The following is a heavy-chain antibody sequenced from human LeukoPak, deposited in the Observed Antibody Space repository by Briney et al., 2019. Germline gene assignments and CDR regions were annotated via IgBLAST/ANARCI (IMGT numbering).Heavy chain of an antibody. V-gene: IGHV3-74*01. Sequence: GGSLRLSCAASGFTFSSYWMHWVRHAPGKGLVWVSRINSDGSSTIYADSVKGRFTISRDNAKNTLYLQMNSLRAEDTAVYYCARPRGFCSSTSCYGAPNWFDPWGQGTLVTVSS. CDR1: GFTFSSYW. CDR2: INSDGSST. J-gene: IGHJ5*02. D-gene: IGHD2-2*01. CDR3: ARPRGFCSSTSCYGAPNWFDP.